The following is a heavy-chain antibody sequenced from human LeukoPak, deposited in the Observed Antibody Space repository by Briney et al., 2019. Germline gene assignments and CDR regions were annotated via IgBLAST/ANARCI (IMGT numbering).Heavy chain of an antibody. J-gene: IGHJ5*02. D-gene: IGHD4-17*01. Sequence: SETLSLTCAVYGGSFSVYYWSWIRQPPGKGLEWIGEINHSGSTKYNPSLKSRVTISVDTSKNQFSLKLRYVTAADTAVYYCARDPKYGDYLNWFDPWGQGTLVTVSS. CDR2: INHSGST. V-gene: IGHV4-34*01. CDR3: ARDPKYGDYLNWFDP. CDR1: GGSFSVYY.